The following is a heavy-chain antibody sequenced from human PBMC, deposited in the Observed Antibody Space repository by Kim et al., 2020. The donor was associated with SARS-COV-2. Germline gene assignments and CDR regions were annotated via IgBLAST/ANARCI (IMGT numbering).Heavy chain of an antibody. CDR1: GGSISSSTYY. V-gene: IGHV4-39*01. Sequence: SETLSLTCTVSGGSISSSTYYWGWIRQPPGKGLEWIATIYYSGRTFYNPSLKSRVTIYVDTSKDQFSLKLSSVTAADTAVYYCARVGYRNGYSTYVDYWG. CDR3: ARVGYRNGYSTYVDY. J-gene: IGHJ4*01. D-gene: IGHD5-18*01. CDR2: IYYSGRT.